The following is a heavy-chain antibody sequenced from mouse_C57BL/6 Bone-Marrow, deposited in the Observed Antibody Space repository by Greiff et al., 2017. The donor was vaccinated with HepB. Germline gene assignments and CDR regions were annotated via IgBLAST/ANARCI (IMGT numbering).Heavy chain of an antibody. CDR1: DSEVFPIAY. CDR3: ARRYDGYYGGYFDV. Sequence: QVQLQQSGSELRSPGSSVKLSCKDFDSEVFPIAYMSWVRQKPGHGFECIGGILPSIGRTIYGEKFEDKATLDADTLSNTAYLELNSLTSEDSAIYYCARRYDGYYGGYFDVWGTGTTVTVSS. V-gene: IGHV15-2*01. D-gene: IGHD2-3*01. J-gene: IGHJ1*03. CDR2: ILPSIGRT.